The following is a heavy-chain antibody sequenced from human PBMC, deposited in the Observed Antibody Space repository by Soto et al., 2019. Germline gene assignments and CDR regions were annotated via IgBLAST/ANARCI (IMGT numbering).Heavy chain of an antibody. D-gene: IGHD3-22*01. V-gene: IGHV3-23*01. CDR3: ARSRYSDSSGDVYDF. Sequence: EVQLLESGGGLVQPGGSLRLSCAASGFTFSNYAMSWVRQAPGKGLEWVSGIGGRATSAYYADSVKGRFAISRDNSYNPLFMQLNSLRSAAPAVSFCARSRYSDSSGDVYDFWGQGNLVSVSS. CDR2: IGGRATSA. CDR1: GFTFSNYA. J-gene: IGHJ4*02.